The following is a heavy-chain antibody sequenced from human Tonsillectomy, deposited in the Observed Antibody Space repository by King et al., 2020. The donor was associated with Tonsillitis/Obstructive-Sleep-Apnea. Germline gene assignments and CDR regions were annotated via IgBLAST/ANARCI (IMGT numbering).Heavy chain of an antibody. CDR3: ARVEYSSAWTPPLGY. Sequence: VQLVESGAEVKKPGASVKVSCKASGYTFTGYYIHWVRQAPGQGLEWMGWINPNSGGTNYAQKFQGRVTMTRDTSISTAYMELSRLTSDDTAVYFCARVEYSSAWTPPLGYWGQGTLVTVSS. J-gene: IGHJ4*02. CDR2: INPNSGGT. V-gene: IGHV1-2*02. D-gene: IGHD6-19*01. CDR1: GYTFTGYY.